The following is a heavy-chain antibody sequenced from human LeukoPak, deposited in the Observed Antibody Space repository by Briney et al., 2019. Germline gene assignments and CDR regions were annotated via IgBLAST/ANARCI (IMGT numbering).Heavy chain of an antibody. CDR1: GFTFSSYA. CDR3: AKESGGSSWYYYYMDV. CDR2: ISGSGGST. V-gene: IGHV3-23*01. Sequence: GGPLRLSCAASGFTFSSYAMSWVRQAPGKGLEWVSAISGSGGSTYYADSVKGRFTISRDNSKNTLYLQMNSLRAEDTAVYYCAKESGGSSWYYYYMDVWGKGTTVTVSS. J-gene: IGHJ6*03. D-gene: IGHD6-13*01.